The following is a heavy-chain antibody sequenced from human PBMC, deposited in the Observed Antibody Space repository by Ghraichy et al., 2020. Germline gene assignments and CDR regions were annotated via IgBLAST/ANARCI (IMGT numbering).Heavy chain of an antibody. D-gene: IGHD3-10*01. V-gene: IGHV3-7*03. CDR1: GFSFSQYW. Sequence: GGSLRLSCAVSGFSFSQYWMAWVRQAPGKGLEWVATINGDGSDTSYLASVEGRFIISRDNFRNLMFLEMNSLRDEDTAIYYCARDTRHYYWGRGALVTVSS. J-gene: IGHJ4*02. CDR2: INGDGSDT. CDR3: ARDTRHYY.